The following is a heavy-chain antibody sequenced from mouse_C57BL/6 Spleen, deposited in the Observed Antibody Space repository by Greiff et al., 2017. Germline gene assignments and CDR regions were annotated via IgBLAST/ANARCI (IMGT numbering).Heavy chain of an antibody. CDR3: ARWGYSNYGY. CDR1: GYAFSSSW. J-gene: IGHJ2*01. Sequence: QVQLQQSGPELVKPGASVKISCKASGYAFSSSWMNWVKQRPGKGLEWIGRIYPGDGDTNYNGKFKGKATLTADKSSSTAYMQLSSLTSEDSAVYFCARWGYSNYGYWGQGTTLTVSS. D-gene: IGHD2-5*01. V-gene: IGHV1-82*01. CDR2: IYPGDGDT.